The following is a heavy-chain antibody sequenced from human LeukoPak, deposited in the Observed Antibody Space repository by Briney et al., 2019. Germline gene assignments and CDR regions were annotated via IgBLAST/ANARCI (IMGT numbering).Heavy chain of an antibody. V-gene: IGHV3-23*01. J-gene: IGHJ4*02. CDR3: VKGSYHESSGHYCFDY. CDR2: ISGSGDST. Sequence: GGSLRLSCAASGFTFSSYPMSWVRQAPGKGLEWVSAISGSGDSTYYADSVKGRFTISRDNSKNTLYLQMDSLRAGDTAVNYCVKGSYHESSGHYCFDYWGQGTLVTVSS. D-gene: IGHD3-22*01. CDR1: GFTFSSYP.